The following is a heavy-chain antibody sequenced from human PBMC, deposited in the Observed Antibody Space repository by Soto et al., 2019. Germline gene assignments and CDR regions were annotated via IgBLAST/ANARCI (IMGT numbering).Heavy chain of an antibody. V-gene: IGHV1-46*01. D-gene: IGHD6-13*01. J-gene: IGHJ6*02. CDR1: GYTFTSYY. CDR3: ARDLYSSSPYSTYYYYGMDV. CDR2: INPSGGST. Sequence: QVQLVQSGAEVKKPGASVKVSCKASGYTFTSYYMHWVRQAPGQGLEWMGIINPSGGSTSDAQKFQGRVAMTRDTSTSTVYMELSSLRSEDTAVYYCARDLYSSSPYSTYYYYGMDVWGQGTTVTVSS.